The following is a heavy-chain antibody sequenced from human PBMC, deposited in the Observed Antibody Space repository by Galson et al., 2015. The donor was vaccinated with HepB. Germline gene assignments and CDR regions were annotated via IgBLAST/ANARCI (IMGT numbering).Heavy chain of an antibody. D-gene: IGHD6-19*01. CDR3: AKVGGGGRYSSGFGD. Sequence: SLRLSCAASGFTFSSYAMSWVRQAPGKGLEWVSAISGSGGSTYYADSVKGRFTISRDNSKNTLYLQMNSLRAEDTAVYYCAKVGGGGRYSSGFGDWGQGTLVTVSS. CDR2: ISGSGGST. V-gene: IGHV3-23*01. J-gene: IGHJ4*02. CDR1: GFTFSSYA.